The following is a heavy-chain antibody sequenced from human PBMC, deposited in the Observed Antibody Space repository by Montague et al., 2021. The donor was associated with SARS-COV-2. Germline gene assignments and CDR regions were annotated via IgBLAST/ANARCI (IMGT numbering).Heavy chain of an antibody. CDR2: IHTSGSA. J-gene: IGHJ2*01. CDR1: GGSINSGRHY. Sequence: TLSLTCTVSGGSINSGRHYWSWIRQTAGKGLEWIGRIHTSGSANYNPSLRSRVTISVDTSKTQFSLKLTSVTAADTAVYYCARTIVVVSAASRYFNLWGRGTLVTVSS. D-gene: IGHD2-2*01. V-gene: IGHV4-61*02. CDR3: ARTIVVVSAASRYFNL.